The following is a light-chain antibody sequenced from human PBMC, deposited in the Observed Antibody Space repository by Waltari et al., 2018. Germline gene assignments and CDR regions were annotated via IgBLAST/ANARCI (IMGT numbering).Light chain of an antibody. CDR1: QGISSA. J-gene: IGKJ5*01. V-gene: IGKV1D-13*01. CDR2: DAS. Sequence: AIQLTQSPSSLSASVGDRVTITCRASQGISSALAWYQQKPWKAPKLLIYDASFLQSVVPSRFSGSGSGTDFTLTISSLQPEDFATYYCQHFNNYPITFGQGTRLEIK. CDR3: QHFNNYPIT.